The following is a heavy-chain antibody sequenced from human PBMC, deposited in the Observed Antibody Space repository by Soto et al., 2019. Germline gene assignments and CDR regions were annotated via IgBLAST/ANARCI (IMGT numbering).Heavy chain of an antibody. V-gene: IGHV3-23*01. D-gene: IGHD6-19*01. CDR3: ARVGYGWSYFDY. Sequence: GSLRLSCAASGFTFTSYAMSWVRQAPGQGLEWVSPISDSGGSTYYADSVKGRFTISRDNSKNTLYLQMNSLRAEDTAIYYCARVGYGWSYFDYWGQGTLVTVSS. J-gene: IGHJ4*02. CDR2: ISDSGGST. CDR1: GFTFTSYA.